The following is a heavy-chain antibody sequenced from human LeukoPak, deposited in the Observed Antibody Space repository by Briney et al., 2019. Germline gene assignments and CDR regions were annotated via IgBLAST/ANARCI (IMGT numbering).Heavy chain of an antibody. D-gene: IGHD1-26*01. CDR2: IYSGGST. Sequence: GGSLRLSCAASGFTVSSNYMSWVRQAPGKGLEWVSVIYSGGSTYYADSVKGRFTISRDNAKDSLYLQMNSLRDEDTAVYYCAGSGSYRFDYWGQGTLVTVSS. CDR1: GFTVSSNY. V-gene: IGHV3-53*01. J-gene: IGHJ4*02. CDR3: AGSGSYRFDY.